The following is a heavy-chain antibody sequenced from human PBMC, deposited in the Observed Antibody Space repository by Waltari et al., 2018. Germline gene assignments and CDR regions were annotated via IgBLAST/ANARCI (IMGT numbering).Heavy chain of an antibody. CDR1: GFTFTSYH. Sequence: QVQLVQSGAEVKKPGASVKVSCKTSGFTFTSYHMHWVRQAPGQGLEWMGWINWNNGDRDYAKKFRGRVTLTRETSLSTIYMEMNRLTSDDTAVYYCAREDIVATKVFDDWGHGTLVTVSS. CDR2: INWNNGDR. J-gene: IGHJ4*01. D-gene: IGHD5-12*01. CDR3: AREDIVATKVFDD. V-gene: IGHV1-2*02.